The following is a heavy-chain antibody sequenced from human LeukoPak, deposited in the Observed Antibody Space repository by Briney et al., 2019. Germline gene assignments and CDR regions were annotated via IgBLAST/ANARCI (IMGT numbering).Heavy chain of an antibody. D-gene: IGHD6-25*01. CDR1: GFTFSDYY. CDR3: ARAADNGICY. Sequence: PGGSLRLSCAASGFTFSDYYMGWIRQAPGKGLEWVSYISNRGSTIYYAESMKGRFTISRDNAKKSLYLQMSSLRAEDTAVYYCARAADNGICYWGQGTLVTVSS. J-gene: IGHJ4*02. CDR2: ISNRGSTI. V-gene: IGHV3-11*01.